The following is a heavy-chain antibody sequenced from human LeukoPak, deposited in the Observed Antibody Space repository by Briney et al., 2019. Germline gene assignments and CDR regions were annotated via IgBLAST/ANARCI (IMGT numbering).Heavy chain of an antibody. J-gene: IGHJ4*02. Sequence: SETLSLTCNVSGGSISNYYWSWIRQPAGKGLEWIGRIYTSGSTNYNPSLKSRVTMSVDTSKNQFSLKLSSVTAADTAVYYCVIVVVPAATGDYFDYWGQGTLVTVSS. CDR1: GGSISNYY. D-gene: IGHD2-2*01. CDR3: VIVVVPAATGDYFDY. CDR2: IYTSGST. V-gene: IGHV4-4*07.